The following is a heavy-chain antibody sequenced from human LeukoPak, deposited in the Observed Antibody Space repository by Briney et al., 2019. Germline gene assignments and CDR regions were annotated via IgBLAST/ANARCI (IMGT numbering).Heavy chain of an antibody. Sequence: ASVKVSCKAFGYTFTSNYMHWVRQASGQGREWMGVISPSGGSTTYAQKFQGRVTLTRDMSTSTDYLELSSLRSEDTAVYYCARETTRSSGCRWFDPWGQGTLVTVSS. CDR1: GYTFTSNY. J-gene: IGHJ5*02. CDR3: ARETTRSSGCRWFDP. D-gene: IGHD6-19*01. V-gene: IGHV1-46*01. CDR2: ISPSGGST.